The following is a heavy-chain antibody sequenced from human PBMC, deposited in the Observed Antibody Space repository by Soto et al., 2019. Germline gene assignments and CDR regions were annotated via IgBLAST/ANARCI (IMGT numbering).Heavy chain of an antibody. Sequence: QVQLEQWGAGLLKPSETLSLTCAVYGGSFSGYYWTWIRQSPGKGLEWIGEINNSGSTKYNPSLKSRVTISLDTSKNQFSLKVTSVTAADTAVYYCARTITCSVGSCYPKYWGQGTRVTVSS. CDR3: ARTITCSVGSCYPKY. D-gene: IGHD2-15*01. CDR2: INNSGST. V-gene: IGHV4-34*01. J-gene: IGHJ4*02. CDR1: GGSFSGYY.